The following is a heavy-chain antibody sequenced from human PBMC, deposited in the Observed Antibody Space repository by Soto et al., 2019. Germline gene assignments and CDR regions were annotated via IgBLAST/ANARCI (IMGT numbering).Heavy chain of an antibody. J-gene: IGHJ5*02. CDR1: GGSISSYY. CDR3: ARRYCSGGNCSPGWFDP. CDR2: IYYSGST. V-gene: IGHV4-59*01. D-gene: IGHD2-15*01. Sequence: QVQLQESGPGLVKPSETLSLTCTVSGGSISSYYWSWIRQPPGKGLEWIGYIYYSGSTNYNPSLQRRVTISVDTSKNQVSLKVTSVTAADTAVYYCARRYCSGGNCSPGWFDPWGQGTLVTVSS.